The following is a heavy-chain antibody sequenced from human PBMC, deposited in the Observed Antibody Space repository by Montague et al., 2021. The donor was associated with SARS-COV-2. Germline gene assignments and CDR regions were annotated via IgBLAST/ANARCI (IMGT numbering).Heavy chain of an antibody. J-gene: IGHJ6*02. D-gene: IGHD3-10*01. CDR3: ARDGSVSYSNYYYYGMDV. CDR2: MKQDGSEK. CDR1: GFTFSSYW. V-gene: IGHV3-7*01. Sequence: SLRLSCAASGFTFSSYWMSWVRQAPGKGLEWVANMKQDGSEKYYVDSVKGRFPISRDNAKNSLYLQMNSLRAEDTAVYYCARDGSVSYSNYYYYGMDVWGQGTPVTVSS.